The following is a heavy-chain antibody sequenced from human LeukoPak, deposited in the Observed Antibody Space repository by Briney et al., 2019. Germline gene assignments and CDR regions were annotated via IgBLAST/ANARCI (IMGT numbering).Heavy chain of an antibody. Sequence: GASVKVSCKASGYTFTSYDINWVRQATGQGLEWMGWMNPNSGNTGYAQKFQGRVTITRNTSISTAYMELRSLRSDDTAVYYCARVFVPSGSYYWVYYYYYYYMDVWGKGTTVTVSS. V-gene: IGHV1-8*03. CDR3: ARVFVPSGSYYWVYYYYYYYMDV. J-gene: IGHJ6*03. CDR1: GYTFTSYD. D-gene: IGHD1-26*01. CDR2: MNPNSGNT.